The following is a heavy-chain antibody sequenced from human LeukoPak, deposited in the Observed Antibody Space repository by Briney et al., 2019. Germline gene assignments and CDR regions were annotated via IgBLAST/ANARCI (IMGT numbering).Heavy chain of an antibody. CDR1: GGTFSSYA. CDR2: IIPIFGTA. V-gene: IGHV1-69*05. Sequence: SVKVSCKASGGTFSSYAISWVRQAPGQGLEWMGGIIPIFGTANYAQKFQGRVTITTDESTSTAYMELSSLRSEDTAVYYCARDRDYYDSSVKSEYWGQGTLVTVSS. J-gene: IGHJ4*02. D-gene: IGHD3-22*01. CDR3: ARDRDYYDSSVKSEY.